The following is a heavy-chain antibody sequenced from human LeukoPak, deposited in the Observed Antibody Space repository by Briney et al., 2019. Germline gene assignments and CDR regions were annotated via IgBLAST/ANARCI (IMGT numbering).Heavy chain of an antibody. Sequence: GASVKVSCKASGYTFTNYYIHWVRQAPGQGLECMGIINPSGGSTSYAQKFQGRVTMTRDMSTSTVYMELSSLRSEDAAVYYCARAEDIDAFDIWGQGTMVTVSS. V-gene: IGHV1-46*01. CDR3: ARAEDIDAFDI. CDR2: INPSGGST. D-gene: IGHD2-15*01. CDR1: GYTFTNYY. J-gene: IGHJ3*02.